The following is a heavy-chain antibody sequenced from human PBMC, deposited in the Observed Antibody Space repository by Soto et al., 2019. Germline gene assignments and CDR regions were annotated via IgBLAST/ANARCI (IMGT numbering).Heavy chain of an antibody. V-gene: IGHV1-69*06. CDR2: IIPIFGTA. CDR1: GGTFSSYA. CDR3: ARDQVLPAAFYYYYGMDV. Sequence: SVKVSCKASGGTFSSYAISWVRQAPGQGLEWMGGIIPIFGTANYAQKFQGIVTITADKSTSTAYMELSSLRSEDTAVYYCARDQVLPAAFYYYYGMDVWGQGTTVTVSS. J-gene: IGHJ6*02. D-gene: IGHD2-2*01.